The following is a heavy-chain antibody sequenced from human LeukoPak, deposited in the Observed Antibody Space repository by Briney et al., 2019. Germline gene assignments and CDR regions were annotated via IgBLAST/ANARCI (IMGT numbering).Heavy chain of an antibody. CDR1: GFTVSSYA. V-gene: IGHV3-23*01. CDR2: ISGRGGST. J-gene: IGHJ4*02. CDR3: AKDRRSAVAY. D-gene: IGHD6-19*01. Sequence: PGGSLRLSCAASGFTVSSYAMSWVRQAPGKGLEWGSAISGRGGSTYYADSVKGRFTISRDNSKNTLYLQMNSLRDEDTAVYYCAKDRRSAVAYWGQGTLVTVSS.